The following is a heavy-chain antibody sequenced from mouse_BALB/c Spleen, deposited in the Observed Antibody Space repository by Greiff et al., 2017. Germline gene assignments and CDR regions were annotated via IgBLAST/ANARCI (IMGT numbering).Heavy chain of an antibody. CDR1: GFTFSSYT. CDR2: ISSGGGNT. Sequence: EVMLVESGGGLVKPGGSLKLSCAASGFTFSSYTMSWVRQTPEKRLEWVATISSGGGNTYYPDSVKGRFTIARDNAKNNLYLQMSSLRSEDTALYYCARWGGYAMDYWGQGTSVTVSS. V-gene: IGHV5-9*03. J-gene: IGHJ4*01. CDR3: ARWGGYAMDY.